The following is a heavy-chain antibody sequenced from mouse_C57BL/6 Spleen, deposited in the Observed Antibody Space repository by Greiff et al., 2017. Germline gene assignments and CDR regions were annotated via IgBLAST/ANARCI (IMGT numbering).Heavy chain of an antibody. V-gene: IGHV1-26*01. D-gene: IGHD1-1*01. J-gene: IGHJ3*01. CDR3: ARYYYGSSSFAD. CDR2: INPNNGGT. Sequence: VQLQQSGPELVKPGASVKISCKASGYTFTDYYMNWVKQSHGKSLEWIGDINPNNGGTSYNQKFKGKATLTVDKSSSTAYMELRSLTSEDSAVYYCARYYYGSSSFADWGQGTLVTVSA. CDR1: GYTFTDYY.